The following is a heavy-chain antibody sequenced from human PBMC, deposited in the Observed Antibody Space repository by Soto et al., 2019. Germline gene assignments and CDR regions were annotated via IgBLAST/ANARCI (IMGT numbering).Heavy chain of an antibody. J-gene: IGHJ5*02. D-gene: IGHD1-26*01. CDR1: GFSVSSNY. V-gene: IGHV3-53*01. CDR2: HYSGGST. CDR3: ARHRHPRGTVGATSPLDP. Sequence: GGSLRLSCAISGFSVSSNYLSWVRQAPGKGLEWVSVHYSGGSTYYADSVQGRFTISGDKSNNTLYLQMRRVRAEDTAVYFCARHRHPRGTVGATSPLDPWGQGTQVTVSS.